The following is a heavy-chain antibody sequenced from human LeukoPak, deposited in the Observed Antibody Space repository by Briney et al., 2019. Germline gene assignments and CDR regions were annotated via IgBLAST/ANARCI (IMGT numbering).Heavy chain of an antibody. V-gene: IGHV5-51*01. CDR1: GYRFSSYW. J-gene: IGHJ3*02. CDR3: ASWAGTDAFDI. Sequence: GESLQISCKGSGYRFSSYWIGWVRQMPGKGLEWMGIIYPGDSDTRYSPSFQGQVTISADKSISTAYLLWSSLKASDTAIYYCASWAGTDAFDIWGQGTMVTVSS. D-gene: IGHD6-19*01. CDR2: IYPGDSDT.